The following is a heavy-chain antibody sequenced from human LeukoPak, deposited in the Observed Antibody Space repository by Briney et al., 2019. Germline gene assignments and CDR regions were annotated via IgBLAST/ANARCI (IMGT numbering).Heavy chain of an antibody. Sequence: ASVKVSCKASGYTFTSYGISWVRQAPGQRLEWMGWISAYNGNTNYAQKLQGRVTMTTDTSTSTAYMELRSLRSDDTAVYYCAKDQGPYGSGSYLPPDNFDYWGQGTLVTVSS. CDR3: AKDQGPYGSGSYLPPDNFDY. V-gene: IGHV1-18*01. CDR1: GYTFTSYG. J-gene: IGHJ4*02. D-gene: IGHD3-10*01. CDR2: ISAYNGNT.